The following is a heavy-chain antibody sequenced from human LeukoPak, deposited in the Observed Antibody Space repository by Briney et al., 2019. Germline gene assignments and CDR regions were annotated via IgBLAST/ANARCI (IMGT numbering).Heavy chain of an antibody. D-gene: IGHD6-13*01. J-gene: IGHJ6*02. CDR1: GFTFDDYA. CDR3: AKDMKAAADLYYGMDV. V-gene: IGHV3-9*01. CDR2: ISWNSGSI. Sequence: GRSLRLSCAASGFTFDDYAMHWVRQAPGKGLEWVSGISWNSGSIGYAHSVKGRFTISRDNAKNSLYLQMNSLRAEDTALYYCAKDMKAAADLYYGMDVWGQGTTVTVSS.